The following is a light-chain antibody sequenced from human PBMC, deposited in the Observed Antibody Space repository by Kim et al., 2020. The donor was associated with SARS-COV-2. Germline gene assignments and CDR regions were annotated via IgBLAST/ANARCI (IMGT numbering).Light chain of an antibody. Sequence: ASVGDRVTIPCRASQSISSWLAWYQQKPGKAPKLLIYDAYSLESGVPSRFSGSGSGTEFTLTISSLQPDDFATYYCQQYNSYPITFGQGTRLEIK. CDR1: QSISSW. J-gene: IGKJ5*01. CDR3: QQYNSYPIT. V-gene: IGKV1-5*01. CDR2: DAY.